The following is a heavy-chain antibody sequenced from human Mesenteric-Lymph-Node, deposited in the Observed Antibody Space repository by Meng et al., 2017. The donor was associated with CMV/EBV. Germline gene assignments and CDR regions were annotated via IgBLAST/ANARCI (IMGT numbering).Heavy chain of an antibody. V-gene: IGHV3-23*01. D-gene: IGHD3-3*01. CDR1: GFTFSSYN. CDR3: ARGGITIFGVALDY. CDR2: VSSSGANT. J-gene: IGHJ4*02. Sequence: GESLKISCAASGFTFSSYNMNWVRQAPGKGLEWVSAVSSSGANTYYADSVKGRFTISRVNSKNTMYLEMSSLRAEDTAVYYCARGGITIFGVALDYWGQGTLVTVSS.